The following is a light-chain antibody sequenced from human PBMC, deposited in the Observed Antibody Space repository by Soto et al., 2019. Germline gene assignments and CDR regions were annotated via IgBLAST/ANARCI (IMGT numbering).Light chain of an antibody. J-gene: IGLJ1*01. Sequence: QSALTQPASVSGSPGQSITISCTGTSSDVGAYNYVSWYQQHPGKAPKLVIYEVRNRPSGVSDRFSGSRSGNTASLTISGLQAEDESDYYCSSYAGSDVFVFGTGTKVTVL. V-gene: IGLV2-14*01. CDR1: SSDVGAYNY. CDR2: EVR. CDR3: SSYAGSDVFV.